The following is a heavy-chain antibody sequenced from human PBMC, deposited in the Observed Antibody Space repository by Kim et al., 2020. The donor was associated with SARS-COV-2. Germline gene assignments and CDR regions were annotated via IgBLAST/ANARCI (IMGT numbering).Heavy chain of an antibody. Sequence: ASVKVSCKVSGYTLTELSMHWVRQAPGKGLEWMGGFDPEDGETIYAQKFQGRVTMTEDTSTDTAYMELSSLRSEDTAVYYCATEGAVAGNAEVIHYGMDVWGQGTTVTVSS. D-gene: IGHD6-19*01. V-gene: IGHV1-24*01. J-gene: IGHJ6*02. CDR2: FDPEDGET. CDR1: GYTLTELS. CDR3: ATEGAVAGNAEVIHYGMDV.